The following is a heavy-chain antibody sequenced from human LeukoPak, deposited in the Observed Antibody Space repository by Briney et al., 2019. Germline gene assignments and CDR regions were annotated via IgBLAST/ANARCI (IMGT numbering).Heavy chain of an antibody. D-gene: IGHD1-7*01. J-gene: IGHJ4*02. CDR3: ARDDPTGTTNY. Sequence: GGSLRLSCAASGFTFSNYAMSWVRQAPGKGLEWVSSIGASGDDTHYSDSAKGRFTISRDNAKNTLYLQMNSLRAEDTAVYYCARDDPTGTTNYWGQGTLVTVSS. CDR2: IGASGDDT. CDR1: GFTFSNYA. V-gene: IGHV3-23*01.